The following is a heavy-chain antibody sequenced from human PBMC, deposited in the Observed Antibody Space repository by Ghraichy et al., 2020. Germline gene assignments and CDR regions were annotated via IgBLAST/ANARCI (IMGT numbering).Heavy chain of an antibody. CDR2: ISGSGGST. V-gene: IGHV3-23*01. D-gene: IGHD5-12*01. CDR3: ARKAAVATRGYYIDY. Sequence: GGSLRLSCAASGFTFSSYAMSWVRQAPGKGLEWVSAISGSGGSTYYADSVKGRFTISRDNSKNTLYLQMNSLRAEDTAVYYCARKAAVATRGYYIDYWGQGTLVTVSS. CDR1: GFTFSSYA. J-gene: IGHJ4*02.